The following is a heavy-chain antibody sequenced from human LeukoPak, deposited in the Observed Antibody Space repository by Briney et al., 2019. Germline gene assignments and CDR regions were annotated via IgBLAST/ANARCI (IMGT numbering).Heavy chain of an antibody. V-gene: IGHV4-59*08. J-gene: IGHJ6*02. CDR2: IYYSGST. D-gene: IGHD3-22*01. Sequence: SETLSLTCTVSGGSISSYYWSWIRQPSGKGLEWIGYIYYSGSTNYNPSLKSRVTISVDTSKNQFSLKLSSVTAADTAVYYCARLTYYYDSSGYYYYYYGMDVWGQGTTVTVSS. CDR1: GGSISSYY. CDR3: ARLTYYYDSSGYYYYYYGMDV.